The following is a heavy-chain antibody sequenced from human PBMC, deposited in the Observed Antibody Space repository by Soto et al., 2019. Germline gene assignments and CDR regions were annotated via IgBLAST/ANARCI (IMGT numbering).Heavy chain of an antibody. CDR2: INPATGAA. Sequence: QLHLVQSGAVVKKPGASVTVSCSASGYPVTAYYMHWVRQAPGRGLEWMGGINPATGAAKYTQTFPGRVTMARDTSTRTVFMELGGLTAEDTGVFYGARGGGVGVAGSAAFDMWGQGTLVTVSS. CDR1: GYPVTAYY. V-gene: IGHV1-2*02. D-gene: IGHD3-3*01. J-gene: IGHJ3*02. CDR3: ARGGGVGVAGSAAFDM.